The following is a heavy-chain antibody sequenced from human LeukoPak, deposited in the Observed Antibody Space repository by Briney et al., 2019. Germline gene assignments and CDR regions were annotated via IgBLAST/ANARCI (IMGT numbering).Heavy chain of an antibody. CDR3: ARGRYFDL. CDR2: ITTGIGYT. V-gene: IGHV3-21*01. CDR1: GFTFTTYG. J-gene: IGHJ2*01. Sequence: GGSLRLSCAASGFTFTTYGMNWVRQAPGKGLEWVSSITTGIGYTYYAASVKGRFTISRDNAKNSLYLEMNGLRVEDTAVYYCARGRYFDLWGRGTLVTVSS.